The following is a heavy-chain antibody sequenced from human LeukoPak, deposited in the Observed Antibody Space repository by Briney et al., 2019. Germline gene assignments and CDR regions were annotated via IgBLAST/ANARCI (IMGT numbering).Heavy chain of an antibody. Sequence: SETLSFTCTVSGGSISSYYWSWIRQPPGKGLEWIGYIYYSGSTNYNPSLKSRVTISVDTSKNQFSLKPSSVTAADTAVYYCARWDDYSIVFDYWGRGTLVTVSS. D-gene: IGHD4-11*01. J-gene: IGHJ2*01. V-gene: IGHV4-59*01. CDR1: GGSISSYY. CDR3: ARWDDYSIVFDY. CDR2: IYYSGST.